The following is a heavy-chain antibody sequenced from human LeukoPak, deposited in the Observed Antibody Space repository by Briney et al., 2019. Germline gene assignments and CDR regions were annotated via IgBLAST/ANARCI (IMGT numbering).Heavy chain of an antibody. D-gene: IGHD3-10*01. CDR3: ARVGGSNYYYYGMDV. Sequence: PSETLSLTCTVSGGSISSYYWSWIRQPPGKGLEWIGYIYYSGSTNYNPSLKSRVTISVDTSKNQFSLKLSSVTAADTAVYYCARVGGSNYYYYGMDVWGQGTTVTVSS. CDR1: GGSISSYY. V-gene: IGHV4-59*01. J-gene: IGHJ6*02. CDR2: IYYSGST.